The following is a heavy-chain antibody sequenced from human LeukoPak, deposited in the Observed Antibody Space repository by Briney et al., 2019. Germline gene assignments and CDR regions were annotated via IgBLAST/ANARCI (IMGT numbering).Heavy chain of an antibody. Sequence: GGSLRLSCAASGFTVSSNYMSWVRQAPGKGLEWVSVIYSGGFTHYSDSVKDRFTISRDNSKNKMYLQMNGLRVEDTDVYYCARDSGYSSDDAYWGQGTLITVSS. J-gene: IGHJ4*02. CDR2: IYSGGFT. CDR1: GFTVSSNY. CDR3: ARDSGYSSDDAY. V-gene: IGHV3-66*01. D-gene: IGHD5-12*01.